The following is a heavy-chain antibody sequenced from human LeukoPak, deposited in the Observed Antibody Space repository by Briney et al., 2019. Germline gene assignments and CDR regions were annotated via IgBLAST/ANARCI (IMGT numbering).Heavy chain of an antibody. J-gene: IGHJ4*02. Sequence: SETLSLTCTVSGGSISIYYWSWIRQPPGKGMEGIGYIYYSGSTNYNPSLKSRVTISVDTSKNQFSLKLSSVTAADTAVYYCARTTYYYDSSGYSHWGQGTLVTVSS. CDR2: IYYSGST. CDR1: GGSISIYY. D-gene: IGHD3-22*01. CDR3: ARTTYYYDSSGYSH. V-gene: IGHV4-59*01.